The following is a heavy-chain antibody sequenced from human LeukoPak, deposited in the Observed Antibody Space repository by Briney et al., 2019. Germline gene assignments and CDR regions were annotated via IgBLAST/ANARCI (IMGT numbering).Heavy chain of an antibody. V-gene: IGHV4-61*02. CDR2: IYTSGST. CDR3: ARDRLVVPAAIDYMDV. CDR1: GGSISSGSYY. J-gene: IGHJ6*03. D-gene: IGHD2-2*02. Sequence: PSQTLSLTCTVSGGSISSGSYYWSWIRQPAGKGLEWIGRIYTSGSTNYNPSLKSRVTISVDTSKNQFSLKLSSVTAADTAVYYCARDRLVVPAAIDYMDVWGKGTTVTVSS.